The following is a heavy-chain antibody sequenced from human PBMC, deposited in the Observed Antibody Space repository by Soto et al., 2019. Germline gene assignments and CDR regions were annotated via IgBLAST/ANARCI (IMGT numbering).Heavy chain of an antibody. CDR1: GYTFTSYG. D-gene: IGHD1-1*01. CDR3: AADPGDDFPAERLDY. J-gene: IGHJ4*02. Sequence: ASVKVSCKASGYTFTSYGISWVRQAPGQGLEWMGWISAYNGNTNYAQKLQDRVTITTDTSTSTAYMELRSLRSEDTAVYYCAADPGDDFPAERLDYWGQGTLVTVSS. V-gene: IGHV1-18*01. CDR2: ISAYNGNT.